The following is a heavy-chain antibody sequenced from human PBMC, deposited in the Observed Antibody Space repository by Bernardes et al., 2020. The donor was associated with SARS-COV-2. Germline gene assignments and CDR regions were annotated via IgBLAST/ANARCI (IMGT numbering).Heavy chain of an antibody. CDR2: INHSANT. V-gene: IGHV4-34*01. J-gene: IGHJ4*02. CDR1: GESFRNHY. Sequence: SETLSLTCAVYGESFRNHYWTWIRKPPGKGLEWIADINHSANTNYNPSLKSRVTISADTSKNQFSLKVRSVTAADTAVYYCAISSLHPVGSIDYWSQGTLVTVSS. CDR3: AISSLHPVGSIDY. D-gene: IGHD3-10*01.